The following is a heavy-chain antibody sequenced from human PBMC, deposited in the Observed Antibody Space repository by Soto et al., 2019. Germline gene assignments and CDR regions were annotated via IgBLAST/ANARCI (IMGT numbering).Heavy chain of an antibody. CDR3: ARAGIQLWLRGYYYGMDV. CDR1: GFTFSSYA. D-gene: IGHD5-18*01. CDR2: ISYDGSNK. Sequence: PGGSLRLSCAASGFTFSSYAMHWVRQAPGKGLEWVAVISYDGSNKYYADSVKGRFTISRDNSKNTLYLQMNSLRAEDTAVYYCARAGIQLWLRGYYYGMDVWGQGTTVTVSS. V-gene: IGHV3-30-3*01. J-gene: IGHJ6*02.